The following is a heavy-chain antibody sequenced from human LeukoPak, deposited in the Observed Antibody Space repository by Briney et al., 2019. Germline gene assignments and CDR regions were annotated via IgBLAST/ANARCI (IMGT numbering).Heavy chain of an antibody. Sequence: GGSLRLSCAASGFTFSNYWMHWVRQAPGKGLVWVSRIKSDGGSPTYADSVKGRFTISRDNAKHTLYLQMNSLRAEDTAVYYCARKPDYYGADYWGQGTLVTVSS. CDR1: GFTFSNYW. V-gene: IGHV3-74*01. CDR3: ARKPDYYGADY. J-gene: IGHJ4*02. D-gene: IGHD3-10*01. CDR2: IKSDGGSP.